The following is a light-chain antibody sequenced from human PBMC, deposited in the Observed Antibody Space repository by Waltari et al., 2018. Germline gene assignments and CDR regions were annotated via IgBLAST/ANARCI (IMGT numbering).Light chain of an antibody. V-gene: IGLV2-11*01. CDR1: SSAVGGYTY. Sequence: QSALTQPRSVSGSPGQSVVISCTGTSSAVGGYTYVSWFQQHPGKAPKLLIYDVIKRPSGVPDRFSGSKSGNTASLTISGLQTEDEADYYCCSYAGSYTYVFGTGTEVTVL. CDR2: DVI. J-gene: IGLJ1*01. CDR3: CSYAGSYTYV.